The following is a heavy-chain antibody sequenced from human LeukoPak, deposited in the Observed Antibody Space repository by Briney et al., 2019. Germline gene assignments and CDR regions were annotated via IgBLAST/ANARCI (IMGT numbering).Heavy chain of an antibody. Sequence: SETLSLTCTVSGDSISSYYWSWIRQTPGKGLEWIGEINHSGSTNYNPSLKSRVTMLVDTSKNQFSLRLSSVTAADTAVYYCATNKVSTAGAYDIWCQGTMVIVSS. V-gene: IGHV4-34*01. J-gene: IGHJ3*02. CDR3: ATNKVSTAGAYDI. D-gene: IGHD2/OR15-2a*01. CDR1: GDSISSYY. CDR2: INHSGST.